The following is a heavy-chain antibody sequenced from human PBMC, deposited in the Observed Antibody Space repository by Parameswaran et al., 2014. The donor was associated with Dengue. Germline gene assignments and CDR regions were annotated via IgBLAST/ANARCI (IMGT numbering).Heavy chain of an antibody. CDR2: IVVGSGNT. V-gene: IGHV1-58*02. CDR3: AAAGYGDYSGGMDV. J-gene: IGHJ6*02. D-gene: IGHD4-17*01. CDR1: GFTFTSSA. Sequence: SVKVSCKASGFTFTSSAMQWVRQARGQRLEWIGWIVVGSGNTNYAQKFQERVTITRDMSTSTAYMELSSLRSEDTAVYYCAAAGYGDYSGGMDVWGQGTTVTVSS.